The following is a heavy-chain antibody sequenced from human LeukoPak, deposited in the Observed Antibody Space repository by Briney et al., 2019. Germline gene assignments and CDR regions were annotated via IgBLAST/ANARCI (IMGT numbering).Heavy chain of an antibody. V-gene: IGHV4-4*02. CDR3: SRESGAFCPFDY. Sequence: SETLSLTCDVSGGSISNTNWWSWVRQPPGQGLEWIGEVSLAGQTNYNPSLNGRVTMSLDESTNQVSLKLTSVTAADTAFYYCSRESGAFCPFDYWGQGTLVIVPS. J-gene: IGHJ4*02. CDR1: GGSISNTNW. CDR2: VSLAGQT. D-gene: IGHD1-26*01.